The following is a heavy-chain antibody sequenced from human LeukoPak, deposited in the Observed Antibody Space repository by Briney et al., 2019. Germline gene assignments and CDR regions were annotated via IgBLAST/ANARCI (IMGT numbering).Heavy chain of an antibody. CDR1: EFTFSSSG. V-gene: IGHV3-21*01. J-gene: IGHJ4*02. CDR3: ARYAAGTGSYFDY. D-gene: IGHD6-13*01. Sequence: GGSLRLSCAASEFTFSSSGMNWVRQAPGKGLEWVSYISSSRSYIYYADPVKGRFTISRDNAKNSLYLQMNSLRAEDTAVYYCARYAAGTGSYFDYWGQGTLVTVSS. CDR2: ISSSRSYI.